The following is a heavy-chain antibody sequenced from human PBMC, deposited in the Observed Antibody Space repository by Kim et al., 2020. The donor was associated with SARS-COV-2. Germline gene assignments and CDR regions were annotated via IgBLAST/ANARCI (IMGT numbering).Heavy chain of an antibody. V-gene: IGHV4-4*07. CDR3: ARDQGYSYGQFDY. D-gene: IGHD5-18*01. Sequence: YNPSLKSRVTMSVDTSKNQFSLKLSSVTAADTAVYYCARDQGYSYGQFDYWGQGTLVTVSS. J-gene: IGHJ4*02.